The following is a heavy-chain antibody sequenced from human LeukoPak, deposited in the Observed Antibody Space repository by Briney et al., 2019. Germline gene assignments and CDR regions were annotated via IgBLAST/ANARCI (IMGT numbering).Heavy chain of an antibody. Sequence: GGSLRLSCAASGFTFSRYWMHWVRQAPGKGLVWVSRIKSDGSSTNYADSVKGRFTISRDNAKNTLYLQMNSLRAEDTAVYCCARDGYNSDFGDYWGQGTLVTVSS. CDR3: ARDGYNSDFGDY. J-gene: IGHJ4*02. V-gene: IGHV3-74*01. D-gene: IGHD5-24*01. CDR2: IKSDGSST. CDR1: GFTFSRYW.